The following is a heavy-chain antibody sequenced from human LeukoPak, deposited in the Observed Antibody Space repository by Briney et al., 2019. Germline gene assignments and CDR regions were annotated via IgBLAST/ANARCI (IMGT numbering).Heavy chain of an antibody. CDR1: GGSFSGYY. V-gene: IGHV4-34*01. D-gene: IGHD6-13*01. J-gene: IGHJ4*02. CDR2: INHSGNT. Sequence: PSETLSLTCAVYGGSFSGYYWSWIRQPPGKGLDWIGEINHSGNTNYNPSLKSRVTISVDTSKRQLSLKLSSVTAADTAMYYCARTRDSSGWYNFDCWGQGTPVTVSS. CDR3: ARTRDSSGWYNFDC.